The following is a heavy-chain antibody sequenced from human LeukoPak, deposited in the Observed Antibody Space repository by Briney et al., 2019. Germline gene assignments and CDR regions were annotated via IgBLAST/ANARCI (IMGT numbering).Heavy chain of an antibody. Sequence: PSETLSLTCAVYGGSFSGYYWSWIRHPPGKGLEWIGEINHSGSTNYNPSLKSRVTISVDTSKNQFSLKLSSVSAADTAVYYCAGYATTVTTNDYWGQGTLVTVSS. CDR2: INHSGST. CDR3: AGYATTVTTNDY. J-gene: IGHJ4*02. D-gene: IGHD4-17*01. V-gene: IGHV4-34*01. CDR1: GGSFSGYY.